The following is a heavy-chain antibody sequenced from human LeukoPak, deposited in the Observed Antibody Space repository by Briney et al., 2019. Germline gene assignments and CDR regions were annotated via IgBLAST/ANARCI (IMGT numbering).Heavy chain of an antibody. Sequence: ASVKVSCKASGYTFTSNYIRWVRQAPGQGLEWMGMIYPRDGSTSYAQRFQGRVTVTRDTSTSTVHMELSGLRSEDTAVYYCARDQEGFDYWGQGTLVTVSS. CDR3: ARDQEGFDY. CDR1: GYTFTSNY. CDR2: IYPRDGST. V-gene: IGHV1-46*01. J-gene: IGHJ4*02.